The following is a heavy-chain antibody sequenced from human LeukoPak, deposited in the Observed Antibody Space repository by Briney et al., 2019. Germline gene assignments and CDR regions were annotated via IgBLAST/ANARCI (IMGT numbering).Heavy chain of an antibody. Sequence: GGSLRLSCAASGLTGSHNYVSWVRQAPGRGLEWVSAIHTSGDTCYADSVKGRFTISRDTSKNTLYLQINSLRVEDTAVYYCIVFGDSNHWGQGTLVTVSS. D-gene: IGHD4-17*01. CDR3: IVFGDSNH. V-gene: IGHV3-53*01. CDR2: IHTSGDT. CDR1: GLTGSHNY. J-gene: IGHJ5*02.